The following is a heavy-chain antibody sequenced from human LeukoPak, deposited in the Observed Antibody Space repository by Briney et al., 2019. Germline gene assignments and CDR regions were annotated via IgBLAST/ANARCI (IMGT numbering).Heavy chain of an antibody. Sequence: PSETLSLTCAVYGGSFSGYYWSWIRQPPGKGLEWIGEINHSGSTNYNPSLKSRVTLSVDTSKNQFYLKLSSVTAADTAVYYCARLITIFGVVAWYFDLWGRGTLVTVSS. D-gene: IGHD3-3*01. CDR1: GGSFSGYY. CDR2: INHSGST. V-gene: IGHV4-34*01. J-gene: IGHJ2*01. CDR3: ARLITIFGVVAWYFDL.